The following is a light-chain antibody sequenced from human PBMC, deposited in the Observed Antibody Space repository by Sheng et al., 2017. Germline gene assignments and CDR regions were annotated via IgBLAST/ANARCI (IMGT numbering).Light chain of an antibody. CDR3: QVWDTSSDHPGV. V-gene: IGLV3-21*02. Sequence: YVLTQSPSVSVAPGQTAKVTCGGNNIGSKSVHWYQQKPGQAPVLVVYDDDARPSGIPERFSGSNSGNTATLTISRVEAGDEADFYCQVWDTSSDHPGVFGGGTELTVL. CDR1: NIGSKS. CDR2: DDD. J-gene: IGLJ3*02.